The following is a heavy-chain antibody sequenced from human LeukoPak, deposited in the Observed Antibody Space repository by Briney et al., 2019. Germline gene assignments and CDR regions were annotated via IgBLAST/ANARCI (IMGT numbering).Heavy chain of an antibody. Sequence: SETLSLTCAVYGGSFSGYYWSWIRQPPGKGLEWIGEINHSGSTNYNPSLKSRVTISVDTPKNQFSLKLSSVTAADTAVYYCARGEGAGNYYYYGMDVWGQGTTVTVSS. D-gene: IGHD6-19*01. J-gene: IGHJ6*02. V-gene: IGHV4-34*01. CDR3: ARGEGAGNYYYYGMDV. CDR1: GGSFSGYY. CDR2: INHSGST.